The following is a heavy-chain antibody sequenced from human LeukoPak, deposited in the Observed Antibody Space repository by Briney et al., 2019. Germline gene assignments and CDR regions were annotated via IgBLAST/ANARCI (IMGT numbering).Heavy chain of an antibody. Sequence: GRSLRLSCAASGFTFSSYAMYWVRQAPGKGLEWVAVISYDGNNKYYADSVKGRFTISRDNSKNTLYLQMNSLRAEDTALYYCAKDHSQAKYSITWKFDPWGQGTLVTVSS. CDR1: GFTFSSYA. J-gene: IGHJ5*02. CDR3: AKDHSQAKYSITWKFDP. V-gene: IGHV3-30-3*01. D-gene: IGHD6-13*01. CDR2: ISYDGNNK.